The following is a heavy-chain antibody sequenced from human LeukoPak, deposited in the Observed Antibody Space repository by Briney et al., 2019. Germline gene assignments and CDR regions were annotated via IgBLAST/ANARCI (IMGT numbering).Heavy chain of an antibody. CDR3: ARENYDILTYFGTGMDV. J-gene: IGHJ6*02. D-gene: IGHD3-9*01. CDR1: GFAFNNYW. V-gene: IGHV3-7*04. Sequence: GGSLRLSCAASGFAFNNYWMSWVRQAPGKGLEWVANIKQDGSEKYFADSLKGRFTISRDNAKNSLYLQMNSLRADDTAVYYCARENYDILTYFGTGMDVWGQGTMVTVSS. CDR2: IKQDGSEK.